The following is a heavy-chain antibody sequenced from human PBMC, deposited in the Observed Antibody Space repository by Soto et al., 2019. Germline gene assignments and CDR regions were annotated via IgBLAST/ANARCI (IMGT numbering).Heavy chain of an antibody. V-gene: IGHV3-23*01. CDR1: GFDFINNA. J-gene: IGHJ3*02. D-gene: IGHD2-21*02. CDR2: ISADISYT. Sequence: EAQLLESGGGLVQPGGSLRLSCTASGFDFINNAMAWFRQAPGKGLEWVSTISADISYTYYADSVKGRFTISRDNSKNTVDLKMNSLRADDTAVYYCANQNTAKRAFDIWGQGTMVTVSS. CDR3: ANQNTAKRAFDI.